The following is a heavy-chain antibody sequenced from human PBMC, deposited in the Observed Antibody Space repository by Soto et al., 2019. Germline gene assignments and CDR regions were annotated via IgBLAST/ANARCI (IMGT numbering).Heavy chain of an antibody. D-gene: IGHD2-15*01. Sequence: EVQLVESGGGLVQPGGSLRLSCAASGFTFSSYWMHWVRQTPGKGLVWVSRIKYTGSTTDYADSVKGRFTISRDNAKNTLYLQMSNLRAEDTAVYYCARGLLNPYGMDVWGQGTTVTVSS. J-gene: IGHJ6*02. V-gene: IGHV3-74*01. CDR1: GFTFSSYW. CDR3: ARGLLNPYGMDV. CDR2: IKYTGSTT.